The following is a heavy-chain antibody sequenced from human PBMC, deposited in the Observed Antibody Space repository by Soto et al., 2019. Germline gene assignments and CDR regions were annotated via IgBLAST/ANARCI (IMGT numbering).Heavy chain of an antibody. CDR2: IYYSGST. V-gene: IGHV4-30-4*01. J-gene: IGHJ4*02. CDR3: ARCRRGITGSAMMDY. D-gene: IGHD1-20*01. Sequence: PSETLSLTCTVSGGSISSGDYYWSWIRQPPGKGLEWIGYIYYSGSTYYNPSPKSRVTISVDRSKNQFSLKLSSVTAADTAVYYCARCRRGITGSAMMDYWGQGTLVTVSS. CDR1: GGSISSGDYY.